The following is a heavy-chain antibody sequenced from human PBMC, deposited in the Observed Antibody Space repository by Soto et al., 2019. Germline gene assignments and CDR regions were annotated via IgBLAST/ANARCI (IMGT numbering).Heavy chain of an antibody. V-gene: IGHV4-34*01. D-gene: IGHD6-13*01. J-gene: IGHJ5*02. CDR2: INHSGST. CDR3: ARGGSSSWFNWFDP. Sequence: SETLSLTCAFYGGSFSGYYWSLIRQPPGKGLEWIGEINHSGSTNYNPSLKSRVTISVDTSKNQFSLKLSSVTAADTAVYYCARGGSSSWFNWFDPWGQGTLVTVSS. CDR1: GGSFSGYY.